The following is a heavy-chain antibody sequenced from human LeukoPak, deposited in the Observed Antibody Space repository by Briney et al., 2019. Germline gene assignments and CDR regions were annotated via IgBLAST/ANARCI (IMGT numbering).Heavy chain of an antibody. CDR1: GFTFSSYS. CDR2: ISSSSSYI. V-gene: IGHV3-21*01. J-gene: IGHJ4*02. CDR3: ARTYSSGWYLKLNIHYFDY. Sequence: GGSLRLSCAASGFTFSSYSMNWVRQAPGKGLECVSSISSSSSYINYADSVKGRFTISRDNAKNSLYLQMNSLRAEDTAVYYCARTYSSGWYLKLNIHYFDYWGQGTLVTVSS. D-gene: IGHD6-19*01.